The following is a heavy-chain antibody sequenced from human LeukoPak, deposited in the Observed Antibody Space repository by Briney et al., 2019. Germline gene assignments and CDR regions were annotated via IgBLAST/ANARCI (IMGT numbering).Heavy chain of an antibody. J-gene: IGHJ6*02. D-gene: IGHD2-2*01. CDR1: GFTFSDYW. Sequence: GGSLRLSCAASGFTFSDYWMHWVRQAPGKGLEWVAVIWYDGSNKYYADSVKGRFTISRDNSKNTLYLQMNSLRAEDTAVYYCARSHHGYCSSTSCYFYYYYGMDVWGQGTTVTVSS. V-gene: IGHV3-33*08. CDR3: ARSHHGYCSSTSCYFYYYYGMDV. CDR2: IWYDGSNK.